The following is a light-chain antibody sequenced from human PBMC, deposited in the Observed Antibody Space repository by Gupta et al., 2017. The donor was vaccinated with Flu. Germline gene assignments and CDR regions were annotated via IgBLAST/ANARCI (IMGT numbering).Light chain of an antibody. J-gene: IGLJ2*01. CDR2: DVI. CDR1: GSDVGADTF. Sequence: SGTIAGTGTGSDVGADTFGAGYQHHPDKTPKLMIYDVIKRPAGVPGRFSGSKAGNTASRTISGLQAEDAADYYCYSYAVNYNLVFGGGTTLTVL. CDR3: YSYAVNYNLV. V-gene: IGLV2-11*01.